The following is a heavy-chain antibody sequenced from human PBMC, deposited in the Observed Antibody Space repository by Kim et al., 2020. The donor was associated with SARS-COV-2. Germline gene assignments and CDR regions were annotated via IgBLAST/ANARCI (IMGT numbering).Heavy chain of an antibody. CDR3: ASNDYVWGSYRYTDAFDI. V-gene: IGHV4-31*02. Sequence: KSRVTISVDTSKSQFSLKLSSVTAADTAVYYCASNDYVWGSYRYTDAFDIWGQGTMVTVSS. D-gene: IGHD3-16*02. J-gene: IGHJ3*02.